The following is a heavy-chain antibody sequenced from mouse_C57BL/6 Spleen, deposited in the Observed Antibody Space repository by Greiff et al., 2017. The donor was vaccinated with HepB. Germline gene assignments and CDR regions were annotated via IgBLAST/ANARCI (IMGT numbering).Heavy chain of an antibody. CDR2: IRSKSNNYAT. V-gene: IGHV10-1*01. Sequence: EVKVVESGGGLVQPKGSLKLSCAASGFSFNTYAMNWVRQAPGKGLEWVARIRSKSNNYATYYADSVKDRFTISRDDSESMLYLQMNNLKTEDTAMYYCVRHRVGGAMDYWGQGTSVTVSS. CDR1: GFSFNTYA. J-gene: IGHJ4*01. CDR3: VRHRVGGAMDY. D-gene: IGHD1-1*01.